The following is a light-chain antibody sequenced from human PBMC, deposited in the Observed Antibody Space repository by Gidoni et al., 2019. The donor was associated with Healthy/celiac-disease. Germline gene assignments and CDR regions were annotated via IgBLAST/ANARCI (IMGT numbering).Light chain of an antibody. CDR3: QQLNSYPRT. CDR2: AAS. Sequence: DIQLTQSPSFLSASVGDRVTITCRPSQAISSYLAWYQQKPGKAPKLLIYAASTLQSGVPSRFSGSGSGTEFTLTISSLQPEDFATYYCQQLNSYPRTFGGGTKVEIK. J-gene: IGKJ4*01. CDR1: QAISSY. V-gene: IGKV1-9*01.